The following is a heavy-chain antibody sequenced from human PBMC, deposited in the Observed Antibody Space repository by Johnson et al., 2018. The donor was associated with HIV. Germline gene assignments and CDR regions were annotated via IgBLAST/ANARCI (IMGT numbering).Heavy chain of an antibody. J-gene: IGHJ3*02. CDR2: ISSSGGTI. Sequence: QMQLVESGGGLVQPGGSLRLSCAASRFTFSDYYMSWIRQTPGKGLEWVSYISSSGGTIYYADSVKDRFTISRDNSKNTLYMQMNTLRAEDTAVYYCARARTGVIARPDAFDIWGQGTMGTVSP. CDR3: ARARTGVIARPDAFDI. CDR1: RFTFSDYY. D-gene: IGHD2-21*01. V-gene: IGHV3-11*01.